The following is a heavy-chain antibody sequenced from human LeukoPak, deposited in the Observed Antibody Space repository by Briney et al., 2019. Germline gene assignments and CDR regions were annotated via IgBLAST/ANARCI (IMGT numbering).Heavy chain of an antibody. V-gene: IGHV3-21*01. D-gene: IGHD6-13*01. J-gene: IGHJ4*02. Sequence: IPGGSLRLSCAASGFTFSSYSMNWVRQAPGKGLEWVSSISSSGSYIYCADSVKGRFTISRDNAKNSLYLQMNSLRAEDTAVYYCARDQRYSSSWYGGWGQGTLVTVSS. CDR2: ISSSGSYI. CDR3: ARDQRYSSSWYGG. CDR1: GFTFSSYS.